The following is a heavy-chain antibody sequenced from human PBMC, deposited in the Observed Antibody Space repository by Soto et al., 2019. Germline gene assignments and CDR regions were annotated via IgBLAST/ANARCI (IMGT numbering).Heavy chain of an antibody. D-gene: IGHD2-2*01. J-gene: IGHJ6*02. V-gene: IGHV1-69*13. Sequence: SVKVSCKAAGYPFTSSGFSWVRQAPGQGLEWMGGIIPIFGTPDYAQKFQGRVTITADESTRTASMELSSLRSDDTAVYYCARERSVGYCITTTCPKPFYYYAMDVWGQGTTVTVSS. CDR3: ARERSVGYCITTTCPKPFYYYAMDV. CDR2: IIPIFGTP. CDR1: GYPFTSSG.